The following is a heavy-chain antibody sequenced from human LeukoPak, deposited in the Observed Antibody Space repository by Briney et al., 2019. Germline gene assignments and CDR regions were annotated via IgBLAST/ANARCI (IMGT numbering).Heavy chain of an antibody. CDR2: IWYDGSNK. Sequence: PGGSLRLSCAASGFTFSSYGMHWVRQAPGKELDRVAVIWYDGSNKYYADSVKGRFIISRDNSKNTLYLQMNSLRVEDTAVYYCARELGRVGAFDIWGQGTMVTVSS. J-gene: IGHJ3*02. CDR3: ARELGRVGAFDI. D-gene: IGHD1-26*01. CDR1: GFTFSSYG. V-gene: IGHV3-33*01.